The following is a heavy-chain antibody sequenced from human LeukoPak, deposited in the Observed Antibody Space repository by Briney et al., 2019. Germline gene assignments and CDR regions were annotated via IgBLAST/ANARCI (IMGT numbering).Heavy chain of an antibody. Sequence: ASVKISCKASGYTFTNFGISWVRQAPGQGLEWMGWISGYNDNPNYAQKLQGRVTLTTDTSTSTAYMELRSLRYDDTAAYYCARDDSADWGQGTLVTVSS. CDR1: GYTFTNFG. D-gene: IGHD2-21*01. CDR3: ARDDSAD. J-gene: IGHJ4*02. CDR2: ISGYNDNP. V-gene: IGHV1-18*01.